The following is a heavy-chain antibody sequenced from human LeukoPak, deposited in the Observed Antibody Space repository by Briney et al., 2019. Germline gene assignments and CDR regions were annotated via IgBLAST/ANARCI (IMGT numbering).Heavy chain of an antibody. D-gene: IGHD3-3*01. CDR2: ISSSGSTI. J-gene: IGHJ3*02. Sequence: GGSLRLSCAASGFTFSSYEMNWVRQAPGKGLEWVSYISSSGSTIYYADSVKGRFTISRDNAKNSLYLQMNSLRAEDTAVYYCACGVRFLEWLPSPPDAFDIWGQGTMVTVSS. V-gene: IGHV3-48*03. CDR3: ACGVRFLEWLPSPPDAFDI. CDR1: GFTFSSYE.